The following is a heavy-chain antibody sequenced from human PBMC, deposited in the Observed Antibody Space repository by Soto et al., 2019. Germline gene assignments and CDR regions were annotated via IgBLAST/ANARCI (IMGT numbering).Heavy chain of an antibody. CDR2: IWYDGSNK. CDR1: GFTFSSYG. V-gene: IGHV3-33*01. CDR3: ASGAFWFEEYYYYGMDV. D-gene: IGHD3-10*01. J-gene: IGHJ6*02. Sequence: QVQLVESGGGVVQPGRSLRLSCAASGFTFSSYGMHWVRQAPGKGLEWVAVIWYDGSNKYYADSVKGRFTISRDNSKNTLYLQMNSLRAEDTAVYYCASGAFWFEEYYYYGMDVWGQGTTVTVSS.